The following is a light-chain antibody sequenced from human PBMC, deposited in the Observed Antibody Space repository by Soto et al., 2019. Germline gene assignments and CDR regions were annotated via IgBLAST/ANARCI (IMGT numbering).Light chain of an antibody. J-gene: IGLJ1*01. Sequence: SYELAQPPSVSVAPGQTARITCGGNNIGGKSVHWYQQKPGQAPVLVVYGDSDRPSGIPERFSGSNSVNTATLTISRVAAGDEADYYCQVWESGRGVFGTRTKVTVL. CDR3: QVWESGRGV. CDR1: NIGGKS. CDR2: GDS. V-gene: IGLV3-21*02.